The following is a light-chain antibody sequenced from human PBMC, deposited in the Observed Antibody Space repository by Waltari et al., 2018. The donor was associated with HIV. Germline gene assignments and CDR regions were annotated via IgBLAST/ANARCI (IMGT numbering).Light chain of an antibody. CDR3: QSYDYTIQV. J-gene: IGLJ3*02. CDR2: EDN. Sequence: FILTQPHSVSESPGKTVIISCTRNSGDIASKYVQWYQQRPGSAPTPVIYEDNRRPSGVPDRCSGSIDSASKSAFLTISGLKTEDEAAYYCQSYDYTIQVFGGGTKLTVL. CDR1: SGDIASKY. V-gene: IGLV6-57*04.